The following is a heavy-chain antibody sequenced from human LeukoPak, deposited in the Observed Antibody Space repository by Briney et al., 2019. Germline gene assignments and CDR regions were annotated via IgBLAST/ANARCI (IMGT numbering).Heavy chain of an antibody. D-gene: IGHD3-10*01. V-gene: IGHV4-59*08. CDR2: IYRFGNT. J-gene: IGHJ2*01. CDR1: GDSISSDY. Sequence: SETLSLTCTVSGDSISSDYWSWIRQPPGKGLEWIGYIYRFGNTDYNPSLMRRVTISLDTSKKQLSLNLTSVTAADTAIYYCARHGKMNLVRGAFWYFDLWGRGTLVTVSS. CDR3: ARHGKMNLVRGAFWYFDL.